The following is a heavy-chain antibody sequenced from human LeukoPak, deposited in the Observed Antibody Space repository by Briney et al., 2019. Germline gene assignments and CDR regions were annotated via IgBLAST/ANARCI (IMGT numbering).Heavy chain of an antibody. CDR3: TRPKMGVWFGELLYEYYFDY. CDR1: GFTFGDYA. D-gene: IGHD3-10*01. V-gene: IGHV3-49*03. Sequence: GGSLRLSCTASGFTFGDYAMSWFRQAPGKGLEWVGFIRSKAYGGTTEYAASVKGRFTISRDDSKSIAYLQMNSLKTEDTAVYYCTRPKMGVWFGELLYEYYFDYWGQGTLVTVSS. CDR2: IRSKAYGGTT. J-gene: IGHJ4*02.